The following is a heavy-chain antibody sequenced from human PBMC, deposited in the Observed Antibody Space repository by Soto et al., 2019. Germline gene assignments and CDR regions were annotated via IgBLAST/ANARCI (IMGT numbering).Heavy chain of an antibody. CDR1: GDSISSYY. Sequence: TSETLSLTCTVSGDSISSYYWSWIRQPPGKGLEWIGYIYYSGSTNYNPSLKSRVTISVDTSKTQFSLKLSSVTAADTAVYYCARDKITGLFDYWGQGTLVTVSS. CDR2: IYYSGST. CDR3: ARDKITGLFDY. V-gene: IGHV4-59*01. J-gene: IGHJ4*02. D-gene: IGHD2-8*02.